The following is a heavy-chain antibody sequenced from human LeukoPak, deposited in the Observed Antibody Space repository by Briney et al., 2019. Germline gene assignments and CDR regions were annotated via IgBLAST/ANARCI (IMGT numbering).Heavy chain of an antibody. CDR3: AKGETKTVGATSGYYMDV. D-gene: IGHD1-26*01. CDR2: ISGSGGST. CDR1: GFTFSSYA. V-gene: IGHV3-23*01. Sequence: GGSLRLSCAASGFTFSSYAMSWIRQAPGKGLEWVSAISGSGGSTYYADSVKGRFTISRDNSKNTLYLQMNSLRAEDTAVYYCAKGETKTVGATSGYYMDVWGKGTTVTVSS. J-gene: IGHJ6*03.